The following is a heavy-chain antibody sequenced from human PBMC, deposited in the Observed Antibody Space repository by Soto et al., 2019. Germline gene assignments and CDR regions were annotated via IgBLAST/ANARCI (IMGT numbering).Heavy chain of an antibody. Sequence: LSLTCAVYGASLSDNYCNWLRQPPGKGLEWIGEINHSGNTNYNPSLRSRVTISIDTSKNQLSLNLRSVSAADTAVYYCARGRGQFAAWGQGTPVTVSS. J-gene: IGHJ5*02. CDR2: INHSGNT. CDR3: ARGRGQFAA. V-gene: IGHV4-34*01. CDR1: GASLSDNY.